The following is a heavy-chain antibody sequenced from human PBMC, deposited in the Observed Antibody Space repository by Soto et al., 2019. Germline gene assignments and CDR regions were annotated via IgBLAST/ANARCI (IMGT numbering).Heavy chain of an antibody. J-gene: IGHJ5*02. CDR2: IIPIFGSV. CDR1: GGTFSNYA. D-gene: IGHD5-12*01. V-gene: IGHV1-69*15. CDR3: AKDGGKDGYFGNWFDP. Sequence: QVHLVQSGAEVKKPGSSVKVSCKASGGTFSNYAITWVRQAPGQGLEWLGRIIPIFGSVTFAQKFQGRITLTADESTTTVYMELCSLRSDDTAVYYCAKDGGKDGYFGNWFDPWGQGTQVTVSS.